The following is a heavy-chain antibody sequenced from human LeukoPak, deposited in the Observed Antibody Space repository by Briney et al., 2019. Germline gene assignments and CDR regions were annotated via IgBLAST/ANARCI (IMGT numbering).Heavy chain of an antibody. J-gene: IGHJ6*02. CDR2: IKQDGSEK. CDR3: TKDMRARDYYYYYGLGV. Sequence: GGSLRLSCAASGFTFSSYWMSWVRQAPGKGLEWVANIKQDGSEKYYVDSVKGRFTISRDNAKNSLYLQMNSLRAEDTALYFCTKDMRARDYYYYYGLGVWGQGTTVTVSS. V-gene: IGHV3-7*03. CDR1: GFTFSSYW. D-gene: IGHD3-16*01.